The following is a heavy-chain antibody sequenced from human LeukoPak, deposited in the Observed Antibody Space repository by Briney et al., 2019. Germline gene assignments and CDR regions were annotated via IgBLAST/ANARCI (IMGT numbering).Heavy chain of an antibody. Sequence: SQTLSLTCTVSGGSISSGGYYWSWTRQHPGKGLEWIGYIYYSGSTYYNPSLKSRVTISVDTSKNQFSLKLSSVTTADTAVYYCARQSIAARSFDYWGQGTLVTVSS. CDR2: IYYSGST. D-gene: IGHD6-6*01. V-gene: IGHV4-31*03. CDR1: GGSISSGGYY. J-gene: IGHJ4*02. CDR3: ARQSIAARSFDY.